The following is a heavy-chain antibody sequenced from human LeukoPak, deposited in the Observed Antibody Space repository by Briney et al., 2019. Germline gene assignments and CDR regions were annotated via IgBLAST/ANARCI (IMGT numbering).Heavy chain of an antibody. CDR2: IIPILGIA. CDR1: GCTFSSYA. CDR3: ARGCEAATVVTGSVPCAFDI. V-gene: IGHV1-69*04. J-gene: IGHJ3*02. Sequence: SVKVSCKASGCTFSSYAISWVRQAPGQGLEWMGRIIPILGIANYAQKFQGRVTITADKSTSTAYLELSSLRSEDTAVYYCARGCEAATVVTGSVPCAFDIWGQGTMVTVSS. D-gene: IGHD4-23*01.